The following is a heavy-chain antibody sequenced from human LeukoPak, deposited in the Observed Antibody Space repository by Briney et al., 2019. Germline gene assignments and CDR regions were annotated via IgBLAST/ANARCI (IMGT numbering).Heavy chain of an antibody. CDR3: ARDSADCSGGSCFSAEYFQH. V-gene: IGHV3-30*02. J-gene: IGHJ1*01. D-gene: IGHD2-15*01. CDR2: TRYDGTIK. Sequence: GGSLRLSCAASGFTFSDYGMHWVRQAPGKGLEWVTFTRYDGTIKHDADSVKGRFTISRDNSKNTLYLQMNNLRPEDTAVYYCARDSADCSGGSCFSAEYFQHWGQGTLVTVSS. CDR1: GFTFSDYG.